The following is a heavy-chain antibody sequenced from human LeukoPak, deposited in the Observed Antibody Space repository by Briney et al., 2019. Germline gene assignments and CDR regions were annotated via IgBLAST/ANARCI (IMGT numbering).Heavy chain of an antibody. J-gene: IGHJ4*02. Sequence: GGSLRLSCAASGFTFSRYWMSWVRQAPGKGLEWVANIKQDGSEKYYVASVKGRFTISRDNAKNSLYLQMNGLRAEDTAIYYCAREEGSSIYFRYFDYWGQGTLATVSS. V-gene: IGHV3-7*04. CDR2: IKQDGSEK. D-gene: IGHD2-15*01. CDR3: AREEGSSIYFRYFDY. CDR1: GFTFSRYW.